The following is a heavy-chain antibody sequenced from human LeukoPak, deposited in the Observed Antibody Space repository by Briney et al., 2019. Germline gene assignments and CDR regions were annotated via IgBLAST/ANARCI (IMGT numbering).Heavy chain of an antibody. V-gene: IGHV5-51*01. Sequence: GESLKISYKGSGYSFTSYWIGWVRQMPGKGLEWMGIIYPGDSDTRYSPSFQGQVTISADKSISTAYLQWSSLKASDTAMYYCARGYCTNGVCYREPNWFDPWGQGTLVTVSS. CDR3: ARGYCTNGVCYREPNWFDP. CDR2: IYPGDSDT. D-gene: IGHD2-8*01. CDR1: GYSFTSYW. J-gene: IGHJ5*02.